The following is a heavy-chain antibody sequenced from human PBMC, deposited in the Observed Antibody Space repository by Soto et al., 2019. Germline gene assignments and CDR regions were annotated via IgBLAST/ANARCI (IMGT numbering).Heavy chain of an antibody. D-gene: IGHD3-3*01. Sequence: GGSLRLSCAASGFSFSSYGMHWVRQTPGKGPEWVAVISYDGSNKYYADSVKGRFTISRDNSKNTVFLQMDSLRTEDTAVFYCVKDLTVFGVVIRYYFDSWGQGTLVTVSS. J-gene: IGHJ4*02. V-gene: IGHV3-30*18. CDR1: GFSFSSYG. CDR2: ISYDGSNK. CDR3: VKDLTVFGVVIRYYFDS.